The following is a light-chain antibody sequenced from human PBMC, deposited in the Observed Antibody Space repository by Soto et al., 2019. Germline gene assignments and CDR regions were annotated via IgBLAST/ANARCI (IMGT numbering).Light chain of an antibody. J-gene: IGLJ1*01. Sequence: QSALTQPRSVSGSPGQSVTISCTGTSSDVDGYNYVSWYQQYPGKAPKLMIYEVSKRPSRVPDRFSGSKFGNTASLTISGVQAEDEADYYCCSYAGSPYVFGTGTKVTVL. CDR3: CSYAGSPYV. CDR1: SSDVDGYNY. V-gene: IGLV2-11*01. CDR2: EVS.